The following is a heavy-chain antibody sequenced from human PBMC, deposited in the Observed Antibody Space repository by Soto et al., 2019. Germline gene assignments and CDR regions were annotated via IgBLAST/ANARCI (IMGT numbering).Heavy chain of an antibody. Sequence: PGGSLRLSCVASRYTFSTYEMHWVRQAPGKGLEWVSYISSGGSAVYYADSVKGRFTISRDNTRNSLYLQMNSLRDEDTALYYCVRYCRTTLCNGVATRTFDYWGQGTLVTVSS. V-gene: IGHV3-48*03. CDR1: RYTFSTYE. D-gene: IGHD5-12*01. CDR3: VRYCRTTLCNGVATRTFDY. J-gene: IGHJ4*02. CDR2: ISSGGSAV.